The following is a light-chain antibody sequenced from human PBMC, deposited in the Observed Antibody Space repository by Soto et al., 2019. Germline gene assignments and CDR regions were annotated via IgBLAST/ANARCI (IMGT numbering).Light chain of an antibody. CDR1: SSDVGGYNY. CDR3: SSYTSSSTLVV. J-gene: IGLJ2*01. CDR2: DVS. V-gene: IGLV2-14*03. Sequence: QSALTQPASVSGSPGQSITISCTGTSSDVGGYNYVSWYQHHPGKAPKLMSYDVSNRPSGDSNRFSGSKSGNTASLTISGLQAEDEADYYCSSYTSSSTLVVFGGGTKLTVL.